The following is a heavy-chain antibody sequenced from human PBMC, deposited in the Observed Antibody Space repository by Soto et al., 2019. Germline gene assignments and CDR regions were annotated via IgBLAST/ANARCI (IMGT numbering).Heavy chain of an antibody. CDR3: ARGDSSWFSDV. J-gene: IGHJ6*02. CDR1: GGTFSTFA. D-gene: IGHD6-13*01. CDR2: IIPMIETP. Sequence: QVQLVQSGAEVKKPGSSVKVSCKASGGTFSTFAISWVRQVPGQGLEWMGGIIPMIETPNYAQRLQGRLTITADESTKTAYMDLSSLRTDDTAVYFCARGDSSWFSDVWGQGTTVIVS. V-gene: IGHV1-69*01.